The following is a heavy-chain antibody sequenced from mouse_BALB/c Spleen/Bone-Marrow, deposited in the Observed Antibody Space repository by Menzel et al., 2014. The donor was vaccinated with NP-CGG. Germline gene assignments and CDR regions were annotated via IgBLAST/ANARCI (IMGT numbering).Heavy chain of an antibody. CDR2: IYYSGTI. V-gene: IGHV3-5*02. CDR1: GISITTGNYR. D-gene: IGHD2-4*01. CDR3: ARGAMITTGYFDY. J-gene: IGHJ2*01. Sequence: VQLQQPGPGLVKPSQTVSLTCTVTGISITTGNYRWSWIRQFPGNKLEWIGYIYYSGTITYNPSLTSRTTITRDTSKNEFFLEMNSLTAEDTGTYYCARGAMITTGYFDYWGQGTTRTVSS.